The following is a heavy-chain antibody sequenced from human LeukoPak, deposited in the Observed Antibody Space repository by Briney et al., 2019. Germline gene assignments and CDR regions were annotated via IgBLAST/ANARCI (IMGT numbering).Heavy chain of an antibody. CDR3: ANLPSLCSGSYNLLDY. V-gene: IGHV3-23*01. CDR2: ISGSGGST. D-gene: IGHD1-26*01. Sequence: GGSLRLSCAASGFTFSSYAMSWVRQAPGKGLEWVSAISGSGGSTYYADSVKGRFTISRDNSKNTLYLQMNSLRAEDTAVYYCANLPSLCSGSYNLLDYWGQGTLVTVSS. J-gene: IGHJ4*02. CDR1: GFTFSSYA.